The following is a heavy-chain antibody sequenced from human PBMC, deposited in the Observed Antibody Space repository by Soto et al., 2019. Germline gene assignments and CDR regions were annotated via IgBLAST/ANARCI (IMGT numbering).Heavy chain of an antibody. V-gene: IGHV3-48*03. CDR1: GFTFSNSE. D-gene: IGHD2-21*02. CDR2: INYSGSNI. CDR3: ASEALCGADCYFFEY. Sequence: GGSLRLSCAASGFTFSNSEMFWVRQAPGKGLEWVSKINYSGSNIYYSKSVKGRFTISRDNAKNSLYLQMNSLTDEDTAIYFCASEALCGADCYFFEYWGPGTLVTVSS. J-gene: IGHJ4*02.